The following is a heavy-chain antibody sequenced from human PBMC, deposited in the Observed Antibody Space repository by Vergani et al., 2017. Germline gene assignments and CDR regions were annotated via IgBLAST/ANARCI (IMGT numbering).Heavy chain of an antibody. J-gene: IGHJ6*02. CDR1: GYSFTSYW. Sequence: EVQLVQSGAEVKKPGESLKISCKGSGYSFTSYWISWVRQMPGKGLEWMGRIDPSDSYTNYSPSFQGHVTISADKSISTAYLQWSSLKASYTAMYYCARLSVAVAGTFYGMDVWGQGTTVTVSS. D-gene: IGHD6-19*01. CDR3: ARLSVAVAGTFYGMDV. CDR2: IDPSDSYT. V-gene: IGHV5-10-1*01.